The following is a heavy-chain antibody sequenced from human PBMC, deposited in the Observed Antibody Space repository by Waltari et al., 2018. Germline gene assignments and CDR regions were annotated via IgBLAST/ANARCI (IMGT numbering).Heavy chain of an antibody. Sequence: EVQLVESGGGLVQPGGSLRLSCAASGFTFSSYSMNWVRPAPGKGLEWVSYISSSSSTIYYADSVKGRFTISRDNAKNSLYLQMNSLRAEDTAVYYCAREGRRTGTPNWFDPWGQGTLVTVSS. J-gene: IGHJ5*02. CDR1: GFTFSSYS. V-gene: IGHV3-48*04. CDR3: AREGRRTGTPNWFDP. D-gene: IGHD1-7*01. CDR2: ISSSSSTI.